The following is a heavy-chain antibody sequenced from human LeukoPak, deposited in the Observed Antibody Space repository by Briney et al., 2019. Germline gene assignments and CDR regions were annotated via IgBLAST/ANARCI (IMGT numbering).Heavy chain of an antibody. CDR1: GFTFSSCA. CDR2: ISTSGGRT. CDR3: AQEIYGDSTGGRFQH. V-gene: IGHV3-23*01. Sequence: GGSLRLSCAASGFTFSSCAMSWVRQAPGKGLEWVSAISTSGGRTFYADSVKGRFTISRDNSKNTLYLQMNSLRAEDTAVYYCAQEIYGDSTGGRFQHWGQGTLVTVSS. J-gene: IGHJ1*01. D-gene: IGHD4-17*01.